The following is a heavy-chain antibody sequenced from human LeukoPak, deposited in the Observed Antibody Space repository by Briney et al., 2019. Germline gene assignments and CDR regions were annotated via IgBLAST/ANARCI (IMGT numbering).Heavy chain of an antibody. CDR3: ARYIVVDPGYFDY. Sequence: ASVKVSCKASGGTFSSYAISWVRQAPGQGLEWMGGIIPIFGTANYAQKFQGRVTITADESTSTAYMELSSLRSDDTAVYYCARYIVVDPGYFDYWGQGTLVTVSS. CDR1: GGTFSSYA. J-gene: IGHJ4*02. V-gene: IGHV1-69*13. D-gene: IGHD2-21*01. CDR2: IIPIFGTA.